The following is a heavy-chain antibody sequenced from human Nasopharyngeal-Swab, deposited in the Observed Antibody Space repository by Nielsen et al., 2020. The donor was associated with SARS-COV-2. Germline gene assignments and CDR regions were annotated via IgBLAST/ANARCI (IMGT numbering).Heavy chain of an antibody. D-gene: IGHD2-21*02. CDR3: AKDRIVVVTVWYYFDY. CDR1: GFTFSSYG. Sequence: SCAASGFTFSSYGMHWVRQAPGKGLEWVAVIWYDGSNKYYADSVKGRFTISRDNSKNTLYLQMNSLRAEDTAVYYCAKDRIVVVTVWYYFDYWGQGTLVTVSS. J-gene: IGHJ4*02. CDR2: IWYDGSNK. V-gene: IGHV3-33*06.